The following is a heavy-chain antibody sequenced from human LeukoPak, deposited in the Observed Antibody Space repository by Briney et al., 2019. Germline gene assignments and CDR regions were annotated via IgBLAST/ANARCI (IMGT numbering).Heavy chain of an antibody. CDR3: ARGWVNCSGGSCYSSWFDP. Sequence: ASVKVSCKASGYTFTSYDINWVRQATGQGLEWMGWMNPNSGNTNYAQKFQGRVTMTRNTSISRAYMELSSLRSEATAVYYCARGWVNCSGGSCYSSWFDPWGQGTLVTVSS. J-gene: IGHJ5*02. CDR1: GYTFTSYD. D-gene: IGHD2-15*01. CDR2: MNPNSGNT. V-gene: IGHV1-8*01.